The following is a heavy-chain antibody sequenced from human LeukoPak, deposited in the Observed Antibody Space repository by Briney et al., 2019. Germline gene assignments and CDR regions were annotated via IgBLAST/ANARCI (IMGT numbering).Heavy chain of an antibody. Sequence: PGRSLRLSCTASGFTFGDYAMTWVRQAPGKGLEWVGFIRSKGYGGTPEYAASVKDRFTISRDDSKSIAYLQMNSLKTEDTAVYYCTKDQTPYNWGQGTLVTVSS. V-gene: IGHV3-49*04. J-gene: IGHJ4*02. CDR3: TKDQTPYN. D-gene: IGHD2-15*01. CDR1: GFTFGDYA. CDR2: IRSKGYGGTP.